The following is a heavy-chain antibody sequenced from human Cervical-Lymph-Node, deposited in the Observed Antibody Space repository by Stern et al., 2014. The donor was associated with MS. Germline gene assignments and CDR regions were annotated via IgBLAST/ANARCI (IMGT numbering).Heavy chain of an antibody. J-gene: IGHJ4*02. CDR1: GYTFTSYW. CDR3: ARQRYFDY. CDR2: IFPGGSDI. Sequence: VQLGQSGPEVKRPGESLKISCQASGYTFTSYWIGWVRQMPGKGLEWIAIIFPGGSDIRYSPSFQGQVTISADKSSSTAYLQWKNLKASDTAIYYCARQRYFDYWGQGTLVTVSS. V-gene: IGHV5-51*01.